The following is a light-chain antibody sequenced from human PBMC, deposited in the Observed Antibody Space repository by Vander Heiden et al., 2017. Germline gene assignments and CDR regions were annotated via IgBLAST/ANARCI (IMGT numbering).Light chain of an antibody. CDR1: QSVLYSSNNKNY. Sequence: DIVMTQSPDSLAGSLGERATINCKSSQSVLYSSNNKNYLAWYQQKPGQPPKLLIYWGSTRESGVPDRFSGSWYRTDFTLTISMLHAVDAAVYSCQQDDCAPPYTLGQGTKMEIK. V-gene: IGKV4-1*01. CDR2: WGS. J-gene: IGKJ2*01. CDR3: QQDDCAPPYT.